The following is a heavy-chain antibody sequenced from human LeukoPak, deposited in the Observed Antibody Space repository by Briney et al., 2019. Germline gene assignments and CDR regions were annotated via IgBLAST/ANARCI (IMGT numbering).Heavy chain of an antibody. CDR2: ISYDGSNK. Sequence: GGSLRLSCAASGFTFSSYAMHWVRQAPGKGLEWVAVISYDGSNKYYADSVKGRFTISRDNSKNTLYLQMNSLRAEDTAVYYCARDGSGSYYRLSVSDYWGQGTLVTVSS. CDR3: ARDGSGSYYRLSVSDY. V-gene: IGHV3-30-3*01. D-gene: IGHD3-10*01. CDR1: GFTFSSYA. J-gene: IGHJ4*02.